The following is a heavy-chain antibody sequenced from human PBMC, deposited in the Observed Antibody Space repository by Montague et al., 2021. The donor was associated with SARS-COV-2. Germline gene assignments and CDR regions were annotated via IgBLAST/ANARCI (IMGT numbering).Heavy chain of an antibody. J-gene: IGHJ4*02. D-gene: IGHD1-14*01. Sequence: YIGHTYYNPSLESRVTISVDTSENQFSLKLRSVIAADTAVHYFARLLPDGTVGATDIPFDSWGQGTLVTVSS. CDR3: ARLLPDGTVGATDIPFDS. CDR2: YIGHT. V-gene: IGHV4-39*01.